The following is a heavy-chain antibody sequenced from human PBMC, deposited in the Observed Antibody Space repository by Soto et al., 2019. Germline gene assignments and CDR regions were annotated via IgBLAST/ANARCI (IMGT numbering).Heavy chain of an antibody. Sequence: ASVKVSCKASGGTFSSYTISWVRQAPGQGLEWMGRIIPILGIANYAQKFQGRVTITADKSTSTAYMELSSLRSEDTAVYYCARGPGQPPYYMDVWGKGTTVTVSS. V-gene: IGHV1-69*02. J-gene: IGHJ6*03. CDR3: ARGPGQPPYYMDV. CDR2: IIPILGIA. CDR1: GGTFSSYT.